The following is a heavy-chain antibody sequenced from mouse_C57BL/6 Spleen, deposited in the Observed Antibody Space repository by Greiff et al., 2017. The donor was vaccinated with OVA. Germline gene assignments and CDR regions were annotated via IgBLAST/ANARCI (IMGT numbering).Heavy chain of an antibody. J-gene: IGHJ2*01. V-gene: IGHV10-1*01. D-gene: IGHD1-1*01. CDR3: VRELLYYFDY. CDR1: GFSFNTYA. CDR2: IRSKSNNYAT. Sequence: DVMLVESGGGLVQPKGSLKLSCAASGFSFNTYAMNWVRQAPGKGLEWVARIRSKSNNYATYYADSVKDRFTISRDDSESMLYLQMNNLKTEDTAMYYCVRELLYYFDYWGQGTTLTVSS.